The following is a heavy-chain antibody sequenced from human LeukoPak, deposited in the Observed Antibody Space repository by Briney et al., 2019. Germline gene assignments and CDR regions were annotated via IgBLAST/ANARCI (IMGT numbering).Heavy chain of an antibody. CDR2: IKQDGSEK. CDR3: ARDHPQQWLVRGQRGYYYYMDV. D-gene: IGHD6-19*01. CDR1: GFTFNNYW. Sequence: GGSLRLSCAASGFTFNNYWMTWVRQAPGMGLEWVANIKQDGSEKYYVDSVKGRFTISRDIAKNSLYLQMNSLRAEDTAVYYCARDHPQQWLVRGQRGYYYYMDVWGKGTTVTISS. V-gene: IGHV3-7*01. J-gene: IGHJ6*03.